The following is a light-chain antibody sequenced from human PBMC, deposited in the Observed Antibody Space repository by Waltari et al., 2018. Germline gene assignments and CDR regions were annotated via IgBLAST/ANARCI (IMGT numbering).Light chain of an antibody. J-gene: IGLJ1*01. Sequence: SSELTQDPAVSVALGQTVRITCQGDSLTSYYASWYQHKPGQAPVLVIYGKNNRPSGIPDRFSGSSSGNTASLTITGAQAEDEADYYCNSRDSSGNHIVFGTGTKVTVL. CDR3: NSRDSSGNHIV. CDR1: SLTSYY. CDR2: GKN. V-gene: IGLV3-19*01.